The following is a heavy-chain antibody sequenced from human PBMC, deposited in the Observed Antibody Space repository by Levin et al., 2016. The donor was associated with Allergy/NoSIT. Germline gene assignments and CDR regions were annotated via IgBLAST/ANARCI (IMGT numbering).Heavy chain of an antibody. V-gene: IGHV3-30*02. Sequence: GESLKISCAASGFTVSSPYMSWVRQAPGKGLEWVAFIRYDGSNKYYADSVKGRFTISRDNSKNTLYLQMNSLRAEDTAVYYCAKELGLRYFDYWGQGTLVTVSS. CDR2: IRYDGSNK. CDR1: GFTVSSPY. CDR3: AKELGLRYFDY. D-gene: IGHD3-16*01. J-gene: IGHJ4*02.